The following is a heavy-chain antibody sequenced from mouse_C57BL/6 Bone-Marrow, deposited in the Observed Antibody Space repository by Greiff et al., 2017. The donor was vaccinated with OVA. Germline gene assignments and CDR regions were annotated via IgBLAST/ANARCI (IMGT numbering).Heavy chain of an antibody. Sequence: VQLKESGPGLVAPSQSLSITCTVSGFSLTSYAISWVRQPPGKGLEWLGVIWTGGGTNYNSALKSRLSISKDNSKSQVFLKMNSLQTDDTARYYCARNYYDPYYYAMDYWGQGTSVTVSS. J-gene: IGHJ4*01. CDR3: ARNYYDPYYYAMDY. D-gene: IGHD2-4*01. V-gene: IGHV2-9-1*01. CDR1: GFSLTSYA. CDR2: IWTGGGT.